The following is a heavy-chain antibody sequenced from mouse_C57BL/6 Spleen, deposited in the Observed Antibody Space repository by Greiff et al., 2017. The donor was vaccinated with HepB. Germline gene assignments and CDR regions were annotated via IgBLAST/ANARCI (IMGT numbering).Heavy chain of an antibody. CDR3: ARSYYYGSSYGYAMDY. CDR1: GYSITSDY. V-gene: IGHV3-8*01. D-gene: IGHD1-1*01. Sequence: VQLQQSGPGLAKPSQTLSLTCSVTGYSITSDYWNWIRKFPGNKLEYMGYISYSGSTYYNPSLKSRISITRDTSKNQYYLQLNSVSTEDTATYYCARSYYYGSSYGYAMDYWGQGTSVTVSS. J-gene: IGHJ4*01. CDR2: ISYSGST.